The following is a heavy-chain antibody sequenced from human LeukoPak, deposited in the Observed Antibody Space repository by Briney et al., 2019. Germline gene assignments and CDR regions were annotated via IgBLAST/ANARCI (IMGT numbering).Heavy chain of an antibody. CDR1: GGSISSYY. J-gene: IGHJ4*02. Sequence: SETLSLTCTVSGGSISSYYWSWIRQPPGKGLEWIGYISYSGSTNYNPSLKSRVTISADTSKNQFSLKLSSVTAADTAVYYCARAFSGYSVFDYWGQGTLVTVSS. CDR3: ARAFSGYSVFDY. D-gene: IGHD5/OR15-5a*01. CDR2: ISYSGST. V-gene: IGHV4-59*01.